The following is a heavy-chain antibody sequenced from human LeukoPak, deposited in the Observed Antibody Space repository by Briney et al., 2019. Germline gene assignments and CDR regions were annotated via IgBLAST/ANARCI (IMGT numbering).Heavy chain of an antibody. CDR2: ISGSGGST. D-gene: IGHD3-22*01. CDR3: ARDALDYYDSSGYPYWYFDL. V-gene: IGHV3-23*01. CDR1: GFTFSSYA. J-gene: IGHJ2*01. Sequence: PGASLRLSCAASGFTFSSYAMSWVRQAPGKGLEWVSAISGSGGSTYYADSVKGRFTISRDNSKNTLYLQMNSLRAEDTAVYYCARDALDYYDSSGYPYWYFDLWGRGTLVTVSS.